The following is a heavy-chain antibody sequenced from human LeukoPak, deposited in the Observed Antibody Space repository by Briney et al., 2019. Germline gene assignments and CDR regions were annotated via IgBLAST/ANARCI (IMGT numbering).Heavy chain of an antibody. CDR1: GGSFSGYY. CDR2: INHSGST. CDR3: AREQPVGNWFDP. J-gene: IGHJ5*02. Sequence: PSETLSLTCAVYGGSFSGYYWSWIRQPPGKGLEWIGEINHSGSTNYNPSLKSRVTISVDTSKNQFSLKLSSVTAADTAVYYCAREQPVGNWFDPWGQGTLVTVSS. D-gene: IGHD6-13*01. V-gene: IGHV4-34*01.